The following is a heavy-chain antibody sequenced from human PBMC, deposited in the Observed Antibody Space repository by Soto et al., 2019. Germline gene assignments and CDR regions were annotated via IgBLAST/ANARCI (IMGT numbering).Heavy chain of an antibody. D-gene: IGHD3-10*01. CDR1: GGSISSYY. CDR2: IYYSGST. V-gene: IGHV4-59*01. Sequence: PSETRSLTCTVSGGSISSYYWSWIRQPPGKGLEWIGYIYYSGSTNYNPSLKSRVTISVDTSKNQFSLRLSSVTAADTAVYYCARERYFGAYYYMDVWGKGTTVTVSS. CDR3: ARERYFGAYYYMDV. J-gene: IGHJ6*03.